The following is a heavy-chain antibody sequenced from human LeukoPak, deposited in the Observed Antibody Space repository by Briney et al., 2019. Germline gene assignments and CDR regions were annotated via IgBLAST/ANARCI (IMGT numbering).Heavy chain of an antibody. V-gene: IGHV3-48*01. CDR2: ITGSGSTI. J-gene: IGHJ3*02. D-gene: IGHD1-26*01. CDR1: GFTFSSYS. CDR3: ARGGVGRAFDI. Sequence: GGSLRLSSAASGFTFSSYSMKWVRQAPGLGLEWVSYITGSGSTIYYAESVKGRFTISRDNAKNPLYLQMNSLRGEDTAVYYCARGGVGRAFDIWGQGTMVSVSS.